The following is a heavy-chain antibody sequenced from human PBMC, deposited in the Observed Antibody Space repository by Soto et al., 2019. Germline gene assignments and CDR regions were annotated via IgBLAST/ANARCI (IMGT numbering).Heavy chain of an antibody. CDR1: GGSISSGGYS. D-gene: IGHD2-2*01. V-gene: IGHV4-30-2*03. CDR3: ARREGFCSSTSCYANWFDP. Sequence: SETLSLTCAVSGGSISSGGYSWSWIRQPPGKGLEWIGYIYHSGSTYYNPSLKSRVTISVDTPKNQFSLKLSSVTAADTAVYYCARREGFCSSTSCYANWFDPWGQGTQVTVSS. CDR2: IYHSGST. J-gene: IGHJ5*02.